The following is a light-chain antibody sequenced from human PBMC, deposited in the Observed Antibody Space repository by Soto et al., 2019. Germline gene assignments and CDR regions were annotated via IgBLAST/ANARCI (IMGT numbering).Light chain of an antibody. CDR3: QQYGSSPWT. Sequence: IVLTQSPGTLSFSPGERATLSCRASQSISSMYLAWYQQKPGQSPRLLIHGASSRAAGIPDRFSGSGSGTDFTLTISRLEPEDFAVYYCQQYGSSPWTFGQGIKVDIK. CDR1: QSISSMY. J-gene: IGKJ1*01. CDR2: GAS. V-gene: IGKV3-20*01.